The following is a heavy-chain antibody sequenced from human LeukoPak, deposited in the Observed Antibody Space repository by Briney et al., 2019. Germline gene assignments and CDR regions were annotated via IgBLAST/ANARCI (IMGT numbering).Heavy chain of an antibody. CDR2: IYYSGST. CDR3: ARERGTDCSSTSCYDEDYYYYGMDV. J-gene: IGHJ6*02. CDR1: GGSISSYY. V-gene: IGHV4-59*01. D-gene: IGHD2-2*01. Sequence: SETLSLTCTVSGGSISSYYWSWIRQPPGKGLEWIGYIYYSGSTNYNPSLKSRVTISVDTSKNQFSLKLSSVTAADTAVYYCARERGTDCSSTSCYDEDYYYYGMDVWGQGTTVTVSS.